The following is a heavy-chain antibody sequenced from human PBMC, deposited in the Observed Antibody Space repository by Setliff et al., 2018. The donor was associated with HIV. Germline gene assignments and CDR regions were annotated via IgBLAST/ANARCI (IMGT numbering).Heavy chain of an antibody. V-gene: IGHV1-69*05. Sequence: SVKVSCKASGGTFSSYSISWVRPAPGQRLEWVGGIIPIFGSTNYAQKFQGRVTITTDESTSTAYMELSSLRSEDTAVYYCAREITDETTHYDGMDVWGQGTTVTVSS. D-gene: IGHD1-1*01. CDR3: AREITDETTHYDGMDV. J-gene: IGHJ6*02. CDR2: IIPIFGST. CDR1: GGTFSSYS.